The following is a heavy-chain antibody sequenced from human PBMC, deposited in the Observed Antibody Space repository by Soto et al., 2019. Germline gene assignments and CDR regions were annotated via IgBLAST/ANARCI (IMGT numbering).Heavy chain of an antibody. Sequence: QVQRQQWGAGLLKPSETLSLTCAVYGGFVSSGSYYWSWIRQPPGKGLEWIGEMSHSGGTHFNPSLKRRGTISVDTSKNQVSLKMSSVTAADPALYYCARVERGTATTVVDAFDIWGPGTMVTVSS. CDR2: MSHSGGT. D-gene: IGHD1-1*01. J-gene: IGHJ3*02. CDR3: ARVERGTATTVVDAFDI. V-gene: IGHV4-34*01. CDR1: GGFVSSGSYY.